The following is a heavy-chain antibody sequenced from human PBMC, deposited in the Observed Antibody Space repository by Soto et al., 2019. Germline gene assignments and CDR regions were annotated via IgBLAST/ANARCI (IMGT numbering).Heavy chain of an antibody. CDR1: GGSISSGGYS. CDR3: ASGLVTTLHY. J-gene: IGHJ4*02. Sequence: SETLSLTCAVSGGSISSGGYSWSWIRQPPGRGLEWIGYIYHSGSTYYNPSLKSRVTISVDRSKNQFSLKLSSVTAADTAVYYCASGLVTTLHYWGQGTLVTVSS. CDR2: IYHSGST. V-gene: IGHV4-30-2*01. D-gene: IGHD4-17*01.